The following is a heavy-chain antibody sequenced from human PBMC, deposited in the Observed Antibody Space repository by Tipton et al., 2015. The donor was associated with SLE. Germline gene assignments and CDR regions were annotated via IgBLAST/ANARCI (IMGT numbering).Heavy chain of an antibody. D-gene: IGHD5-18*01. V-gene: IGHV3-9*01. CDR1: GFSFDDSA. Sequence: SLRLSCVASGFSFDDSAMYWVRQAPGKGLEWVSGISWSGGIIGYADSVKGRFTISRDNAKNTVYLQMNSLRAEDTAVYYCVREGDTAFDYWGQGTLVTVSS. J-gene: IGHJ4*02. CDR3: VREGDTAFDY. CDR2: ISWSGGII.